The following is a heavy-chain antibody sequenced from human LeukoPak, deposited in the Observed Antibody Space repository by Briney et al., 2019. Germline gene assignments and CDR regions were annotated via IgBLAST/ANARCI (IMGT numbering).Heavy chain of an antibody. CDR1: GFMFSNYA. CDR2: ISYDGGSK. J-gene: IGHJ5*02. V-gene: IGHV3-30*04. D-gene: IGHD6-19*01. Sequence: GGSLRLSCAASGFMFSNYAMHWVRQAPGKGLEWVAVISYDGGSKFFRDSVKGRFTISRDNSKNTLYLQMNSLRAEDTAAYYCAKGGHSSGWGNWFDPWGQGTLVTVSS. CDR3: AKGGHSSGWGNWFDP.